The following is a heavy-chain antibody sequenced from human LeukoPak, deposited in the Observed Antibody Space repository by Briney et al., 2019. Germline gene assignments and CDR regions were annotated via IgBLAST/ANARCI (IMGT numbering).Heavy chain of an antibody. V-gene: IGHV4-4*09. CDR1: GGSISSYY. D-gene: IGHD6-6*01. CDR2: IYTSGST. Sequence: SETLSLTYTVSGGSISSYYWSWIRQPPGKGLEWIGYIYTSGSTNYNPSLKSRVTISVDTSKNQFSLKLSSVTAADTAVYYCAGYSSSSGLNTWGQGTLVTVSS. CDR3: AGYSSSSGLNT. J-gene: IGHJ5*02.